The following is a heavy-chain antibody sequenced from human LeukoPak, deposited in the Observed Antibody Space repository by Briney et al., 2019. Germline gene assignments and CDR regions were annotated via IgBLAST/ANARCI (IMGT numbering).Heavy chain of an antibody. Sequence: GGSLRLSCAASGFTFSSYAMSWVRQAPGKGLEWVSAISGSGGSTYYADSVKGRFTISRDNSKNTLYLQMNSLRAEDTAVYYCAKEVVVVAATHYPFDYWGQGTLVTVSS. V-gene: IGHV3-23*01. CDR1: GFTFSSYA. CDR3: AKEVVVVAATHYPFDY. CDR2: ISGSGGST. D-gene: IGHD2-15*01. J-gene: IGHJ4*02.